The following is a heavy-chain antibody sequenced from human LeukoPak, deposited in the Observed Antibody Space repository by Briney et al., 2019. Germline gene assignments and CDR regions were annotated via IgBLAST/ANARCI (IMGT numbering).Heavy chain of an antibody. CDR3: AKAGYYYDSSGYSLDY. CDR2: IKQDGSEK. V-gene: IGHV3-7*03. D-gene: IGHD3-22*01. Sequence: PGGSLRLSCAASGFTFSSYWMSWVRQAPGKGLEWVANIKQDGSEKYYVDSVKGRFTISRDNSKNSLYLQMNSLRTEDTALYYCAKAGYYYDSSGYSLDYWGQGTLVTVSS. CDR1: GFTFSSYW. J-gene: IGHJ4*02.